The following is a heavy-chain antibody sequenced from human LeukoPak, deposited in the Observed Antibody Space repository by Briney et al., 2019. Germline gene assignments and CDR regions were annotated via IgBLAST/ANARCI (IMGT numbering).Heavy chain of an antibody. CDR2: ISGSGDTT. CDR3: AKPIAARRGIDY. V-gene: IGHV3-23*01. J-gene: IGHJ4*02. D-gene: IGHD6-6*01. CDR1: GLTFSSYA. Sequence: GGSLRLSCATSGLTFSSYALTWVRQAPGMGLEWVSAISGSGDTTYYADSVRGRFTISRDNSKNTLYLQMNSLRAEDTAVYYCAKPIAARRGIDYWGQGTLVTVSS.